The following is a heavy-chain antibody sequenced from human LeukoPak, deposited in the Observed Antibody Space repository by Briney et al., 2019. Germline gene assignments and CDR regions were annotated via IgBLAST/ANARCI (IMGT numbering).Heavy chain of an antibody. V-gene: IGHV3-21*01. CDR1: GFTFSSYS. J-gene: IGHJ4*02. D-gene: IGHD3-16*02. CDR2: ITSSSSYI. Sequence: GGSLRLSCAASGFTFSSYSMNWLRQAPGEGLEWVSSITSSSSYIYYADSMKGRFTISRDNAKNSLYLQMNSLRAEDTAVYYCARDVYRFDYWGQGTLVTVSS. CDR3: ARDVYRFDY.